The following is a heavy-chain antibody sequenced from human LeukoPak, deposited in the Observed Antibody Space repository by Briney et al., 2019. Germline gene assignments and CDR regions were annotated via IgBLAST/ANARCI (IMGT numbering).Heavy chain of an antibody. Sequence: GGSLRLSCAASGFTFSSYSMNWVRQAPGKGLEWVSYISSSSSTIYYADSMKGRFTISRDNAKNSLDLQMNSLRVEDTGIYYCVKVAKYYYGSETYYFFEHWGQGTPVTASS. J-gene: IGHJ4*02. V-gene: IGHV3-48*04. D-gene: IGHD3-10*01. CDR1: GFTFSSYS. CDR3: VKVAKYYYGSETYYFFEH. CDR2: ISSSSSTI.